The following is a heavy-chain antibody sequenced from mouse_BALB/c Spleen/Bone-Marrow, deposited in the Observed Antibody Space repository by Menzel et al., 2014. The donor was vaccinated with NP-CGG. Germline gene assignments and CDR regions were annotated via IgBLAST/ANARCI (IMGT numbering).Heavy chain of an antibody. J-gene: IGHJ2*01. Sequence: QVQLQQSGAELVGPWTSVKVSCKASGYAFXDYLMEWLKQRPGQGLEWIGVINPGSGSTNYNEKFKDKATLTADKSSSTAYMQLSSLTSDDSAVYFCARYDGYFDYWGQGTILTVSS. D-gene: IGHD2-3*01. CDR3: ARYDGYFDY. V-gene: IGHV1-54*01. CDR1: GYAFXDYL. CDR2: INPGSGST.